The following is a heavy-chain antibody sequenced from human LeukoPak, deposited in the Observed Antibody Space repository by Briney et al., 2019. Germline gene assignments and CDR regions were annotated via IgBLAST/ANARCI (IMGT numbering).Heavy chain of an antibody. D-gene: IGHD6-19*01. CDR1: GFTFSSYA. Sequence: PGGSLRPSCAASGFTFSSYAMSWVRQAPGKGLEWVSAISGSGGSTYYADSVKGRFTISRDNSKNTLYLQMNSMRAEDTAVYYCAKRGGVASSGQWGYYMDVWGKGTTVTVSS. V-gene: IGHV3-23*01. J-gene: IGHJ6*03. CDR2: ISGSGGST. CDR3: AKRGGVASSGQWGYYMDV.